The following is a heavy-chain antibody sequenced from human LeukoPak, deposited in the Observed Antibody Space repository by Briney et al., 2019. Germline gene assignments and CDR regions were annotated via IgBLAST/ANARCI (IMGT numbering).Heavy chain of an antibody. CDR3: ARGVADYYYYGMDV. D-gene: IGHD2-15*01. Sequence: PGGSLRLSCAASGFTVSSNYMSWVRQAPGKGLEWVSVIYSGGSTYYADSVRGRFTISRDNSKNTLYLQMNSLRAEDMAVYYCARGVADYYYYGMDVWGQGTTVTVSS. CDR1: GFTVSSNY. J-gene: IGHJ6*02. V-gene: IGHV3-66*01. CDR2: IYSGGST.